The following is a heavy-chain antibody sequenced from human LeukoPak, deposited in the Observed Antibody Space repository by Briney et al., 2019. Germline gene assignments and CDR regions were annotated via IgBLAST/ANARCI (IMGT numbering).Heavy chain of an antibody. D-gene: IGHD6-13*01. CDR1: GGSISSYY. CDR3: ARSRGYFDY. V-gene: IGHV4-59*01. J-gene: IGHJ4*02. Sequence: SETLSLTCTVSGGSISSYYWSWIRQPPGKGLEWIGYIYYSGSTNYNPSLKSRVTISVDTSKNQFSLKLSSVTAADTALYYCARSRGYFDYWGQGTLVTVSP. CDR2: IYYSGST.